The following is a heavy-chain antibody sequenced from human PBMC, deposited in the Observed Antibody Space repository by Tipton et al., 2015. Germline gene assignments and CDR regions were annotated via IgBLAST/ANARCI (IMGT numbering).Heavy chain of an antibody. Sequence: SLRLSCVASGFIFSSYSFTWVRQAPGKGLERVSYIHRSGSPIYYADSVKGRFTISRDNARASLYLQMNSLRDDDTAVYYCARDSGVAGADDYWGPGTLVTVSS. CDR1: GFIFSSYS. J-gene: IGHJ4*02. CDR3: ARDSGVAGADDY. D-gene: IGHD2-15*01. V-gene: IGHV3-48*02. CDR2: IHRSGSPI.